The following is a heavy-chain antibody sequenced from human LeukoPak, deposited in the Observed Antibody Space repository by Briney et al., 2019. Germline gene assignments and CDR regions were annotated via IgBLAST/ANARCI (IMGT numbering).Heavy chain of an antibody. J-gene: IGHJ1*01. CDR3: ARSQFRTTNSGAWGFQP. CDR1: GYTFTGYY. Sequence: ASVKVSCKASGYTFTGYYMHWVRQAPGRGLEWMGWINPNSGGTNYAQKFQGRVTLTRDTSINTAYMELSGLRPDDTALYYCARSQFRTTNSGAWGFQPWGQGTLVTVSS. D-gene: IGHD3-16*01. V-gene: IGHV1-2*02. CDR2: INPNSGGT.